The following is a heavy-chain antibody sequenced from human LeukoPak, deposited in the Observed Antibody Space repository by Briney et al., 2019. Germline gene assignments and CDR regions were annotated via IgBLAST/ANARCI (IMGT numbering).Heavy chain of an antibody. CDR1: GFTFNHYW. D-gene: IGHD2-2*01. Sequence: GGSLRLSCAASGFTFNHYWMSWIRQAPGRGLEWVSAISGSGGSTYYADSVKGRFTISRDNSKNTLYLQMNSLRAEDTAVYYCAKRPAARYYYYYMDVWGKGTTVTVSS. CDR3: AKRPAARYYYYYMDV. CDR2: ISGSGGST. V-gene: IGHV3-23*01. J-gene: IGHJ6*03.